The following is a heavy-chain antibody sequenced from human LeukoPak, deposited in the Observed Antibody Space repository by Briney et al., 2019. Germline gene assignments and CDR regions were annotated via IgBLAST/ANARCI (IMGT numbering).Heavy chain of an antibody. CDR3: AKVHDYSNYGTPFDY. J-gene: IGHJ4*02. CDR2: ISGSGGST. D-gene: IGHD4-11*01. Sequence: PGGSLRLSCADSGFTFSSYAMSWVRQAPGKGLEWVSAISGSGGSTYYADSVKGRFTISRDNSKNTLYLQMNSLRAEDTAVYYCAKVHDYSNYGTPFDYWGQGTLVTVSS. CDR1: GFTFSSYA. V-gene: IGHV3-23*01.